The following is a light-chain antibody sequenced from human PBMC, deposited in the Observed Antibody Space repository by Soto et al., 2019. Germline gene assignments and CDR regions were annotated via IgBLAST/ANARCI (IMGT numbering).Light chain of an antibody. CDR1: QSVSSN. V-gene: IGKV3-15*01. Sequence: IVVTQSPAALSVSPGERATVSCRASQSVSSNLAWYQQKPGQAPRLLIYGASTRATGIPARFSGSGSGTEFTLTISSLQSEDFEVYYCQQYNNWPITFGQGTRLEIK. CDR2: GAS. CDR3: QQYNNWPIT. J-gene: IGKJ5*01.